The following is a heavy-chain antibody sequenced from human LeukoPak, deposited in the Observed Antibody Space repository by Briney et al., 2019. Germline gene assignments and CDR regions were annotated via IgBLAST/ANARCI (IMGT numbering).Heavy chain of an antibody. CDR3: ASNAFVRGSYYAFDI. J-gene: IGHJ3*02. V-gene: IGHV4-34*01. D-gene: IGHD1-26*01. CDR2: INHSGST. Sequence: SETLSLTCAVYGVSFSGYYWSWIRQPPGKGLEWIGEINHSGSTNYNPSLKSRVTISVDTSKNQFSLKLSSVTAADTAVHYCASNAFVRGSYYAFDIWGQGTMVTVSS. CDR1: GVSFSGYY.